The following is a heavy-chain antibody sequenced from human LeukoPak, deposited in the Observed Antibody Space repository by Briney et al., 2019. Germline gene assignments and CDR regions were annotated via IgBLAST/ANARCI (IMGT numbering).Heavy chain of an antibody. J-gene: IGHJ4*02. V-gene: IGHV1-24*01. CDR2: YGPEDGET. Sequence: ASVKVSCKLSGSTLTEFSMHWVRQAPGKGLEWMGGYGPEDGETIYAQNFQGRVTMADDSSTDTVYLDLSSLRSDDTAVYFCARSGYSFGYHYFDLWGQGTLVTVSS. CDR3: ARSGYSFGYHYFDL. D-gene: IGHD5-18*01. CDR1: GSTLTEFS.